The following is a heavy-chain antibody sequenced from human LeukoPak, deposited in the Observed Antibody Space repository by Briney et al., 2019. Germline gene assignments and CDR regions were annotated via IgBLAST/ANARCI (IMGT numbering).Heavy chain of an antibody. J-gene: IGHJ5*02. CDR1: GYSFTNFW. CDR2: ISPGNSGI. Sequence: GESLKISCKGSGYSFTNFWIGWVRQMPGKGLEWMGVISPGNSGIRYSPSFQGQVTISVDKSISTAYLQWSSLKASDSAMYYCAAGGTSAPWGQGTLVTVSS. CDR3: AAGGTSAP. D-gene: IGHD1/OR15-1a*01. V-gene: IGHV5-51*01.